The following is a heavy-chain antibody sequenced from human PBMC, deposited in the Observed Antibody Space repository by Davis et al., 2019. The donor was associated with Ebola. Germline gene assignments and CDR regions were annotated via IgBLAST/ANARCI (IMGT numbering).Heavy chain of an antibody. CDR1: GFTFSSYW. CDR3: ARASTIYGDYLDY. D-gene: IGHD4-17*01. Sequence: GESLKISCAASGFTFSSYWMSWVRQAPGKGLEWVANIKQDGSEKYYVDSVKGRFTISRDNSKNTLYLQMNSLRAEDTAVYYCARASTIYGDYLDYWGQGTLVTVSS. CDR2: IKQDGSEK. J-gene: IGHJ4*02. V-gene: IGHV3-7*01.